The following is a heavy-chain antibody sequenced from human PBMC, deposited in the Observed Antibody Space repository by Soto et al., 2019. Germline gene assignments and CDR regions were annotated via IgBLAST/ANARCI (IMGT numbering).Heavy chain of an antibody. D-gene: IGHD2-2*01. CDR2: IIPILGIA. CDR3: ARGSIVVVPAAMGYYYYYMDV. V-gene: IGHV1-69*02. CDR1: GCTFSSYT. J-gene: IGHJ6*03. Sequence: QVQLVQSGAEVKKPGSSVKLSCKASGCTFSSYTISWVRQAPGQGLEWMGRIIPILGIANYAQKFQGRVTITADKSTIKDYMELSSMRSEDAAVYYCARGSIVVVPAAMGYYYYYMDVWRRGATVTVSS.